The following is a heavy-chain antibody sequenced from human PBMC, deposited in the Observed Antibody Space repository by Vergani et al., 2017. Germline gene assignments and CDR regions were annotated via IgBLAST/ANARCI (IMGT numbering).Heavy chain of an antibody. CDR3: ARDAIVVGPAAIPHGGAFDI. Sequence: QVQLQESGPGLVKPSQTLSLTCTVSGGPISSGSYYWSWLRPPAGKGLEWIGRIYSSGSTNYNPSRKSIVPISVDPSKSQFSLKLRAVTAADTAVYYCARDAIVVGPAAIPHGGAFDIWGQGTMVTVSS. CDR1: GGPISSGSYY. J-gene: IGHJ3*02. CDR2: IYSSGST. V-gene: IGHV4-61*02. D-gene: IGHD2-2*01.